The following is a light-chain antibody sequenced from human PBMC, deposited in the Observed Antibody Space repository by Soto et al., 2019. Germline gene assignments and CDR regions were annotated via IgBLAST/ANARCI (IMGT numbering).Light chain of an antibody. Sequence: EIVLTQSPATLSLSPGERATLSCRASQSVSSYLAWYQQKPGQAPRLLIYDASNRATGIPARFSGSVSGTDFTLTISSLEPEDFAGYYGQQRSNWPPAITFGQGTRLEIK. CDR2: DAS. V-gene: IGKV3-11*01. CDR1: QSVSSY. CDR3: QQRSNWPPAIT. J-gene: IGKJ5*01.